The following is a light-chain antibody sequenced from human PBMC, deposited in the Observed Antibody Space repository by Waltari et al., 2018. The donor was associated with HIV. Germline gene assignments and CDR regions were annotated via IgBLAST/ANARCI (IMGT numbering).Light chain of an antibody. J-gene: IGLJ1*01. V-gene: IGLV2-8*01. CDR3: SSYVGSSTQGV. CDR1: SSDLGDNNY. Sequence: ALTQPPSASGSPGQSVTISCTGTSSDLGDNNYVSWYQQYPGKTPKLMIYEVIRRPAGVPDRFSGSRSANGASLTISGLQTEDEADYYCSSYVGSSTQGVFGTGTKVTV. CDR2: EVI.